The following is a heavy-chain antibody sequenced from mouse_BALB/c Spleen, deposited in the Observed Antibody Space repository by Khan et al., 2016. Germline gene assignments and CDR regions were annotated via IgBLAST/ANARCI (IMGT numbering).Heavy chain of an antibody. D-gene: IGHD1-1*01. CDR3: ARYGSGYWYFDV. J-gene: IGHJ1*01. CDR1: GYSITSDYA. V-gene: IGHV3-2*02. Sequence: EVQLQESGPGLVKPSQSLSLTCTVTGYSITSDYAWNWIRQFPGNTLEWMGYITYSGSTSYNPSLKSRISIPRDTSKNQFFLQLNSVTTEDTATYYCARYGSGYWYFDVWGAGTTVTVSS. CDR2: ITYSGST.